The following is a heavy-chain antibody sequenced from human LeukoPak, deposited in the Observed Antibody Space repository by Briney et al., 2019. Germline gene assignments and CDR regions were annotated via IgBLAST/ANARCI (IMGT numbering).Heavy chain of an antibody. Sequence: GGSLRLSCAASGFTVSSNYMSWVRQAPGKGLEWVSFTRYDGRDEYYADSVKGRFTISRDNSKNTLYLQMNSLRAEDTALYYCAKDTDGAAAGTTWGHWGQGTLVTVSS. V-gene: IGHV3-30*02. CDR1: GFTVSSNY. J-gene: IGHJ4*02. CDR2: TRYDGRDE. D-gene: IGHD6-13*01. CDR3: AKDTDGAAAGTTWGH.